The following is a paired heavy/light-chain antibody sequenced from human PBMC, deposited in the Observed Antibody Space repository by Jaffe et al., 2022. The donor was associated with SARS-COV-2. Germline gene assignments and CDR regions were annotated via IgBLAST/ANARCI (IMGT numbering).Heavy chain of an antibody. D-gene: IGHD5-12*01. V-gene: IGHV2-5*02. CDR1: GFSLSISGGG. CDR2: IYWDDDK. J-gene: IGHJ4*02. CDR3: AHRRGRDGYNSFDY. Sequence: QITLKESGPTLVKPTQTLTLTCTFSGFSLSISGGGVGWIRQPPGKALEWLALIYWDDDKVYSPSLKRRLTISKDTSKNQVVLRMTNMDPGDTATYYCAHRRGRDGYNSFDYWGQGTRVTVSA.
Light chain of an antibody. Sequence: DIQMTQSPSSLSASVGDRVTITCQASQDIKIYLNWYQQKPGKAPNLLIYDASNLHTGVPSRFSGSGSGTHFTFTISSLQPEDFATYYCQQYDNLLTFGGGTKVEIK. CDR2: DAS. J-gene: IGKJ4*01. CDR3: QQYDNLLT. CDR1: QDIKIY. V-gene: IGKV1-33*01.